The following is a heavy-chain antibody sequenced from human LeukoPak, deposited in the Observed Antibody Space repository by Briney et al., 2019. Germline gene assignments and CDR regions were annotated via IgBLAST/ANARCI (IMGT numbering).Heavy chain of an antibody. CDR3: ARSVTGRAFDI. D-gene: IGHD1-14*01. V-gene: IGHV1-69*04. J-gene: IGHJ3*02. CDR1: GGTFSSYA. Sequence: SVKVSCKASGGTFSSYAISWVRQAPGQGLEWMGRVIPILGIANYAQKFQGRVTITADKSTSTAYMELSSLRSEDTAVYYCARSVTGRAFDIWGQGTMVTVSS. CDR2: VIPILGIA.